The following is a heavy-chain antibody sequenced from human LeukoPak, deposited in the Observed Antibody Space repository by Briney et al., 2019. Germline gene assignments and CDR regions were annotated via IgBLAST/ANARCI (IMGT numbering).Heavy chain of an antibody. V-gene: IGHV3-23*01. CDR3: VRGPRYYDDSGFHYGVFDI. CDR2: ISGSGGST. D-gene: IGHD3-22*01. Sequence: GGSLRLSCAASGFTFSSYAMSWVRQAPGKGLEWVSAISGSGGSTYYADSVKGRFIISRDNSKNTLSLQMNSLTADDTAVYYCVRGPRYYDDSGFHYGVFDIWGQGTLVTVSP. J-gene: IGHJ3*02. CDR1: GFTFSSYA.